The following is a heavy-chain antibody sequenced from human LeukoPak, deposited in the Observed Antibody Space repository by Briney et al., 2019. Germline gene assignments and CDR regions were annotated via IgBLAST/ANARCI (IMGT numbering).Heavy chain of an antibody. CDR1: GFTFSSYG. V-gene: IGHV3-30*18. D-gene: IGHD4-17*01. Sequence: GGSLRLSCAASGFTFSSYGMHWVRQAPGKGLEWVAVISYDGSNKYYADSVKGRFTISRDNSKNTLYLQMNSLRAEDTAVYYCAKSTYGERYFDYWGQGTLVTVSS. CDR2: ISYDGSNK. J-gene: IGHJ4*02. CDR3: AKSTYGERYFDY.